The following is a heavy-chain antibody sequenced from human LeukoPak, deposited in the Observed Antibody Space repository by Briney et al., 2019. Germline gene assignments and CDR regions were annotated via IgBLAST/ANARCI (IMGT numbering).Heavy chain of an antibody. CDR2: IFYTGST. D-gene: IGHD3-10*01. J-gene: IGHJ5*01. CDR1: GDSIYGSGHC. CDR3: PRSTGIWNAYGPLES. V-gene: IGHV4-31*02. Sequence: PSQTLSLTCTVAGDSIYGSGHCRNWLRQRPGKGLEWIGYIFYTGSTYYNPSLKSRVTISVDTSKNQFSLKLSSVTAADTAVYYCPRSTGIWNAYGPLESWGQGALVTVSS.